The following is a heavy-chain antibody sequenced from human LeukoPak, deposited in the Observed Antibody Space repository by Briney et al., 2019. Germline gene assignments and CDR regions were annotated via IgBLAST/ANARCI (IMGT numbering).Heavy chain of an antibody. V-gene: IGHV4-38-2*02. Sequence: KTSETLSLTCTVSGYSISSGYYWGWIRQPPGKGLEWIGSIYYSGSTYYNPSLKSRVTISVDASKNQFSLKLSSVTAADTAVHYWARGETWGFLGWLLFWYFDLWGRAVLATDS. CDR1: GYSISSGYY. J-gene: IGHJ2*01. D-gene: IGHD3-3*01. CDR2: IYYSGST. CDR3: ARGETWGFLGWLLFWYFDL.